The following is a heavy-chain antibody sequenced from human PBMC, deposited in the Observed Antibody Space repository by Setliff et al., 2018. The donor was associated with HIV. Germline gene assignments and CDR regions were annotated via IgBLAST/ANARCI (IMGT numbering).Heavy chain of an antibody. CDR1: GYVFTNYW. Sequence: GESLKISCKSSGYVFTNYWVGWVRQMPGKGLEWMGIISPDDSDTRYSPSFQGQVTISVDKSTSTAYLQWSSLKASDSAIYYCARHFGISYRSPFDPWGQGTLVTVSS. CDR3: ARHFGISYRSPFDP. D-gene: IGHD3-3*01. CDR2: ISPDDSDT. V-gene: IGHV5-51*01. J-gene: IGHJ5*02.